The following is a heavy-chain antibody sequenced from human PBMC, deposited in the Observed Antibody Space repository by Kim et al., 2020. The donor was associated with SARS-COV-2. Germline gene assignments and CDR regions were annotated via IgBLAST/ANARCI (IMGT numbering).Heavy chain of an antibody. D-gene: IGHD4-17*01. CDR3: AKELRPIQGYYYYGMDV. V-gene: IGHV3-30*02. J-gene: IGHJ6*02. Sequence: VKGRFTISRDKSKNTLYLQMNSLRAEDTAVYYCAKELRPIQGYYYYGMDVWGQGTTVTVSS.